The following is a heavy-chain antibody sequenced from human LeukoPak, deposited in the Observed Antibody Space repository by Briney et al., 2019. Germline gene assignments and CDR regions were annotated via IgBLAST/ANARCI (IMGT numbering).Heavy chain of an antibody. CDR2: INHSGST. CDR1: GGSFSGYY. V-gene: IGHV4-34*01. J-gene: IGHJ4*02. Sequence: SQTLSLTCAVYGGSFSGYYWSWIRQPPGKGLEWIGEINHSGSTNYTPSLKSRVTISVDTSKNQFSLKLSSVTAADTAVYYCARGVYCSDGNCYRPLDYWGQGTLVTVSS. D-gene: IGHD2-15*01. CDR3: ARGVYCSDGNCYRPLDY.